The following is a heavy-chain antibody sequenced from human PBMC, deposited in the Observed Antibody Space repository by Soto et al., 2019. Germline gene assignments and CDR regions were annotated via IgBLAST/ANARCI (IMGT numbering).Heavy chain of an antibody. D-gene: IGHD3-22*01. J-gene: IGHJ4*02. V-gene: IGHV3-11*01. CDR1: GFTFSDYY. CDR2: ISTSDSI. Sequence: PGGSLRLSCAASGFTFSDYYMSWIRQAPGKGLEWVSYISTSDSIYYADSVKGRFTISRDNGKNSLYLQMNSLRAEDTAVYYCARDLGYYDSSGYFDYWGQGTLVTV. CDR3: ARDLGYYDSSGYFDY.